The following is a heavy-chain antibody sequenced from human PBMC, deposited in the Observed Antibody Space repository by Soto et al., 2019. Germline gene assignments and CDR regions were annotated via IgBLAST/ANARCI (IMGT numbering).Heavy chain of an antibody. V-gene: IGHV3-23*01. CDR2: ISGSGGST. CDR3: AKLSDGMAGIVVDLIAGPHDY. Sequence: GGSLRLSCAASGFTFSSYAMSWVRQAPGKGLEWVSAISGSGGSTYYADSVKGRFTISRDNSKNTLYLQMNSLRAEDTAVYYCAKLSDGMAGIVVDLIAGPHDYWGQGTLVTVSS. D-gene: IGHD3-22*01. CDR1: GFTFSSYA. J-gene: IGHJ4*02.